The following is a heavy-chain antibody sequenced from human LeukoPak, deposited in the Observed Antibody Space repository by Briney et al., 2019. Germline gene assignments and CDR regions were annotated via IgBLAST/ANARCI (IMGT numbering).Heavy chain of an antibody. CDR2: ISWNSGSI. J-gene: IGHJ4*02. CDR1: GFTFDDYA. Sequence: SGGSLRLSCAASGFTFDDYAMHWVRQAPGKGLEWVSGISWNSGSIGYADSVKGRFTISRDNSKNTLFLQMNSLTDEDTAVYYCAKTHPPYSNYDPLDYWGQGTLVTVSS. V-gene: IGHV3-9*01. D-gene: IGHD4-11*01. CDR3: AKTHPPYSNYDPLDY.